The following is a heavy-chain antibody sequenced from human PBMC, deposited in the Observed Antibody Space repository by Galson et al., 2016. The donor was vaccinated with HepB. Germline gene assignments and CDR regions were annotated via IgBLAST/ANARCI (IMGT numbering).Heavy chain of an antibody. J-gene: IGHJ4*02. CDR1: GFTFKNYP. V-gene: IGHV3-21*01. Sequence: SLRLSCAVSGFTFKNYPMHWVRQAPGKGLEWVSSMTSTNYRYYADSVRGRFTISRDNAKNSLYLQMNSLRAEDTAVYYCARGLPSERGTTPHDYWGQGTLVTVSS. CDR2: MTSTNYR. D-gene: IGHD1-1*01. CDR3: ARGLPSERGTTPHDY.